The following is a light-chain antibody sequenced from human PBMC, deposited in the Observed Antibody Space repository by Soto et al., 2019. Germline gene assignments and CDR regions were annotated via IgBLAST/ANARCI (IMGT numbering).Light chain of an antibody. CDR2: HAS. Sequence: VKMSMSLSALPASVGARATITCRASQSISNWLAWYQQKPGTAPKVLIYHASNLQSGVPSRFSGSGSGTEFTLTISSLEPEDFAVYYCQQYISSPLTFGQGTKVDI. CDR3: QQYISSPLT. J-gene: IGKJ1*01. CDR1: QSISNW. V-gene: IGKV1-5*01.